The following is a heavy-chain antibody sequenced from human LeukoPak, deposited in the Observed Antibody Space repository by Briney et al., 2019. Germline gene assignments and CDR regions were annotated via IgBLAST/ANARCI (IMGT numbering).Heavy chain of an antibody. CDR2: ISSSGST. CDR1: GDSISSGDYY. Sequence: SQTLSLTCTVSGDSISSGDYYWSWIRQPAGKGLEWIGRISSSGSTNYNPSLKSRVTISVDTSKNQFSLKLSSVTAADTAVYYCVREGWQWLVHAFDIWGQGTMVTSSS. D-gene: IGHD6-19*01. CDR3: VREGWQWLVHAFDI. V-gene: IGHV4-61*02. J-gene: IGHJ3*02.